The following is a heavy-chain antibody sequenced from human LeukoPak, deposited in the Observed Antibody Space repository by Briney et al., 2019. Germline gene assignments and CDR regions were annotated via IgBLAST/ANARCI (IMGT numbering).Heavy chain of an antibody. CDR2: ISSYTIT. Sequence: GGSLRLSCAAAGFSFSSYSMSWVRQAPGKRLEWIAYISSYTITYYADFVKGRFTISRDNAKNSLYLQINSLRAEDTAVYYCARDPYSGRYGDYYYYYMDVWGKGTTVTISS. V-gene: IGHV3-48*01. CDR3: ARDPYSGRYGDYYYYYMDV. D-gene: IGHD1-26*01. CDR1: GFSFSSYS. J-gene: IGHJ6*03.